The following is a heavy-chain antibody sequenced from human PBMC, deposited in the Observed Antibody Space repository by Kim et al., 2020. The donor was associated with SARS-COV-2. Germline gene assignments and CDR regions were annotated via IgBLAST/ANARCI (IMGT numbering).Heavy chain of an antibody. Sequence: GGSLRLSCAASGFTFSSYAMSWVRQAPGKGLEWVSAISGSGGSTYYADSVKGRFTISRDNSKNTLYLQMNSLRAEDTAVYYCARGDSYGYEAEYFQHWGQGTLVTVSS. CDR3: ARGDSYGYEAEYFQH. J-gene: IGHJ1*01. D-gene: IGHD5-18*01. CDR1: GFTFSSYA. CDR2: ISGSGGST. V-gene: IGHV3-23*01.